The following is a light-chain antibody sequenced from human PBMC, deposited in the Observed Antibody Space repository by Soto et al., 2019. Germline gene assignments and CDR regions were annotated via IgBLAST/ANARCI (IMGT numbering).Light chain of an antibody. V-gene: IGKV3-20*01. J-gene: IGKJ3*01. CDR1: QSVSSSY. CDR2: GAS. CDR3: QQYGSSPFT. Sequence: EIVLTQSPATLSLSPGEGATLSCRASQSVSSSYLAWYQQKPGQAPRLLIYGASNRATGIPDRFSGSGSGTDFTLTISRLEPEDFAVYYCQQYGSSPFTFGPGTKVDIK.